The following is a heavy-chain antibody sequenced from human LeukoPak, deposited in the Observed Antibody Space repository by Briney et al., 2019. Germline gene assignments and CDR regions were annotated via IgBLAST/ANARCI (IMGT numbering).Heavy chain of an antibody. J-gene: IGHJ4*02. Sequence: GGSLRLSCAASGFTFSSYTMSWVRQAPGKGLEWVSGVSGSGGNIHYADSVKGRFTISRDNSKNTLYLQMNSLRAEDTAVYYCAKDYYDISGYTRTTVDYWGQGTLVTVSS. CDR2: VSGSGGNI. CDR1: GFTFSSYT. V-gene: IGHV3-23*01. D-gene: IGHD3-22*01. CDR3: AKDYYDISGYTRTTVDY.